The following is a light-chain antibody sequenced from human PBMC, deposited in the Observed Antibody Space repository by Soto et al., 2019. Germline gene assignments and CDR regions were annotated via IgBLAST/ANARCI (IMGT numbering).Light chain of an antibody. Sequence: IVTTQSPGTLSVSPRERPNLSGMAGQGVTTNFAWYQQKSGQSPRLLISDVSIRATGVPARFSGTGSETDFTLTISGLQSEDSAVYFCQQYNNCPLSSGQGTRLEIK. J-gene: IGKJ5*01. CDR3: QQYNNCPLS. V-gene: IGKV3-15*01. CDR1: QGVTTN. CDR2: DVS.